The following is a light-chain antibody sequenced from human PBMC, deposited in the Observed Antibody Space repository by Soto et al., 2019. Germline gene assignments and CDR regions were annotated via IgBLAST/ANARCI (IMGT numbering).Light chain of an antibody. Sequence: EIVMTQSPATLSVSPGERATLSCRASQTVGTNLAWYQQKPGQTPRLLISGASARATGLPARFSGSGSGTEFTLTISSLQSEDFAVYYCQQYHNWPQTFGQGTKVEIK. CDR3: QQYHNWPQT. J-gene: IGKJ1*01. V-gene: IGKV3-15*01. CDR1: QTVGTN. CDR2: GAS.